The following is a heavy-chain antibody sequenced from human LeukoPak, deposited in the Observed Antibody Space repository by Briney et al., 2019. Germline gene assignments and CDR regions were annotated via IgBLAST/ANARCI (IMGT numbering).Heavy chain of an antibody. D-gene: IGHD3-16*01. CDR3: TRDSDLGRSPSEFHH. Sequence: PGGSLRLSCAGSGFTFNDYAMHWVRLAPGKGLEWVSGLTWNSRNLGYADSVKGRFTISRDNAKKSLYLQMNSLRAEDTALYYCTRDSDLGRSPSEFHHWGQGTPVTVSS. CDR2: LTWNSRNL. CDR1: GFTFNDYA. J-gene: IGHJ1*01. V-gene: IGHV3-9*01.